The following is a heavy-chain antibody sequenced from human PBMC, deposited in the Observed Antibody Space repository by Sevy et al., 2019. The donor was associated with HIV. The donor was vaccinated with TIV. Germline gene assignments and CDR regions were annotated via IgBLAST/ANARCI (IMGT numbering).Heavy chain of an antibody. D-gene: IGHD3-22*01. J-gene: IGHJ4*02. CDR2: INPNSGGT. Sequence: ASVKVSCKASGYTFTGYYMHWVRQAPGQGLEWMGWINPNSGGTNYAQKFQGRVTMTRDTSISTDYMELSRLRSDDTAVYYCARGRDYYDSSGEIDYWGQGTLVTVSS. CDR3: ARGRDYYDSSGEIDY. V-gene: IGHV1-2*02. CDR1: GYTFTGYY.